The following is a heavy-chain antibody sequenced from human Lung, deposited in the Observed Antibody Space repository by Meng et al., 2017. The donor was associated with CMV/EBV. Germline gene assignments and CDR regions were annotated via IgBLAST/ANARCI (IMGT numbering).Heavy chain of an antibody. CDR2: IPHRGSS. D-gene: IGHD3-10*01. V-gene: IGHV4-4*02. CDR1: GDSITNHNW. Sequence: QWQLREPGPALVKPSETLSLTCAVSGDSITNHNWWAWVRQPPGKGLEWIGEIPHRGSSAYNPSLKSRVSMSIDKSKNQFSLKLTSVTAADTAVYHCLRRSGGSVWGQGTLVTVSS. CDR3: LRRSGGSV. J-gene: IGHJ1*01.